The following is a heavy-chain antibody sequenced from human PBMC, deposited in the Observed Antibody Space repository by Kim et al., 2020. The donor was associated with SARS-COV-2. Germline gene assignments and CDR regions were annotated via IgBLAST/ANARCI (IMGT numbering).Heavy chain of an antibody. CDR1: GYTFTSYG. J-gene: IGHJ6*02. CDR3: ARDYDILTGYYTLLNSKCMDV. CDR2: ISAYNGNT. Sequence: ASVKVSCKASGYTFTSYGISWVRQAPGQGLEWMGWISAYNGNTNYAQKLQGRVTMTTDTSTSTAYMELRSLRSDDTAVYYCARDYDILTGYYTLLNSKCMDVWGQGTTVTVSS. V-gene: IGHV1-18*01. D-gene: IGHD3-9*01.